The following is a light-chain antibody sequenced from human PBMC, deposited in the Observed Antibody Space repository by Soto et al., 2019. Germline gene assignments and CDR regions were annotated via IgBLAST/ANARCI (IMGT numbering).Light chain of an antibody. V-gene: IGKV1-39*01. CDR1: QSISSY. CDR2: AAS. Sequence: DIQMTQSPSSLSASVGDRVTITCRASQSISSYLNWYHKKPGKAPKLLIYAASSLQSGVPSRFSGSGSGTDFTLTISSLQPEDFATYYCQQSYSTLEWTFGQGTKVEIK. CDR3: QQSYSTLEWT. J-gene: IGKJ1*01.